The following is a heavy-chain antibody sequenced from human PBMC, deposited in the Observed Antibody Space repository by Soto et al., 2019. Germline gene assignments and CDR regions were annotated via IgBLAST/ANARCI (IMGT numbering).Heavy chain of an antibody. CDR3: ARDPLGYSGYDYAPGPLDY. CDR1: GGTFSSYA. D-gene: IGHD5-12*01. V-gene: IGHV1-69*13. J-gene: IGHJ4*02. Sequence: SVKVSCKASGGTFSSYAISWVRQAPGQGLEWMGGIIPIFGTANYAQKFQGRVTITADESTSTAYMELSSLRSEDTAAYYCARDPLGYSGYDYAPGPLDYWGQGTLVTVSS. CDR2: IIPIFGTA.